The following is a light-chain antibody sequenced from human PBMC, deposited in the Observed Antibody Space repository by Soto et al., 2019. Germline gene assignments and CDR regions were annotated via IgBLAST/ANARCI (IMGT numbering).Light chain of an antibody. V-gene: IGLV1-40*01. CDR3: QSYDNSLSVYV. CDR1: TSNIGAPYD. CDR2: GDN. Sequence: QSVLTQPPSVSGAPGQRVSISCTGSTSNIGAPYDVHWYQHLPGTAPKLLIYGDNNRPSGVPDRFSGSKSGTSASLAITRLQAEDEADYYCQSYDNSLSVYVFGTGTKVTV. J-gene: IGLJ1*01.